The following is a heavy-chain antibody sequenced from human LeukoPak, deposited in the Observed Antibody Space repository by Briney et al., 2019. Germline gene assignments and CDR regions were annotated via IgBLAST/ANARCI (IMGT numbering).Heavy chain of an antibody. V-gene: IGHV1-69*05. CDR3: ARDRRYYDSSGYYYCFDY. J-gene: IGHJ4*02. CDR2: FGTA. D-gene: IGHD3-22*01. Sequence: FGTANYAQKFQGRVTITTDESKSTAYMEMSRLRSEDTAVYYCARDRRYYDSSGYYYCFDYWGQGTLVTVSS.